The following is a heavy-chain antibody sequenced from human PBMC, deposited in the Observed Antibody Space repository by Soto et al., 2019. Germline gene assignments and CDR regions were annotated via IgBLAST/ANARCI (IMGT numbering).Heavy chain of an antibody. D-gene: IGHD1-1*01. V-gene: IGHV4-30-4*01. CDR3: ARDLWVEPELYYYGMDV. Sequence: SETLSLTCTVSGDSISSADYYWSWIRQTPGKGLEWIGHIFYSGTTYYDPSLKSRLTISVDTSKNHFSLRLTSVTAADTAVYYCARDLWVEPELYYYGMDVWGQGTTATVSS. CDR1: GDSISSADYY. J-gene: IGHJ6*02. CDR2: IFYSGTT.